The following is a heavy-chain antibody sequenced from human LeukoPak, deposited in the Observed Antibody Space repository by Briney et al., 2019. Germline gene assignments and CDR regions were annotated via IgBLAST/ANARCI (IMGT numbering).Heavy chain of an antibody. V-gene: IGHV4-39*01. CDR3: ARHDSSGYLFDY. J-gene: IGHJ4*02. CDR1: GGSISSSSYY. CDR2: IYYSGST. Sequence: PSETLSLTCTVSGGSISSSSYYWGWIRQPPGKGLEWIGSIYYSGSTYYNPSLKSRVTISVDTSKNKFSLKLSPVTAADTAVYYCARHDSSGYLFDYWGQGTLVTVSS. D-gene: IGHD3-22*01.